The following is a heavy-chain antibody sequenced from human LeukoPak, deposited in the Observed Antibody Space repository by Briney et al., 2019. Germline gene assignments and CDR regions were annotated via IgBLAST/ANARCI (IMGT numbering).Heavy chain of an antibody. CDR3: ARDSGSYPYYYMDV. Sequence: GGSLRLSCAASGFTFSSYGMIWVRQAPGKGLEWVSGISGSGGSTYVADSVKGRFTVSRDNSKNTLYLQMNSLRAEDTAVYYCARDSGSYPYYYMDVWGKGTTVTVSS. D-gene: IGHD1-26*01. J-gene: IGHJ6*03. V-gene: IGHV3-23*01. CDR2: ISGSGGST. CDR1: GFTFSSYG.